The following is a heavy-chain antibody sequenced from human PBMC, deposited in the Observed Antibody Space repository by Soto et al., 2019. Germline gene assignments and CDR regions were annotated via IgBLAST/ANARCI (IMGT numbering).Heavy chain of an antibody. V-gene: IGHV4-59*11. Sequence: QVQLQESGPGLVKPSETLSLTCTVSGGSISGHHWSWIRQPPGKGLEWIGYIHHSGTTNYNPALKSQVTISADTSKNQFSLKLTSVTAADTAVYYCASYLEGVGGRGSWGQGTLVTVSS. CDR3: ASYLEGVGGRGS. CDR2: IHHSGTT. CDR1: GGSISGHH. J-gene: IGHJ5*02. D-gene: IGHD3-10*01.